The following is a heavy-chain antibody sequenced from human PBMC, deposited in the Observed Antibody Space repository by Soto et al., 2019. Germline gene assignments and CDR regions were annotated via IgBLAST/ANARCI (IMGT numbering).Heavy chain of an antibody. J-gene: IGHJ4*02. CDR1: GFTFSTNA. CDR2: ISYDGSTR. Sequence: QVQLVESGGGVVQPGRFLRLSCAASGFTFSTNAMHWVRQAPGKGLEWVAVISYDGSTRYYADSMKGRFTISRDNSKNTLYLQMNNLRAEDTAVYYCAKQFSGWSYYFDYWGQGTLVTVSS. V-gene: IGHV3-30-3*02. CDR3: AKQFSGWSYYFDY. D-gene: IGHD6-19*01.